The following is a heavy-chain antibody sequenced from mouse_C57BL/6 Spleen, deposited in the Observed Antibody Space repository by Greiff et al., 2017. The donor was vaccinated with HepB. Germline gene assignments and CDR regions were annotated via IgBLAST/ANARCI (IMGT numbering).Heavy chain of an antibody. CDR2: INPNNGGT. V-gene: IGHV1-26*01. D-gene: IGHD1-3*01. Sequence: VQLQQSGPELVKPGASVKISCKASGYTFTDYYMNWVKQSHGKSLEWIGDINPNNGGTSYNQKFKGKATLTVDKSSSTAYMKLRSLTSEDSAVYYCARSGNYFDYWGQGTTLTVSS. CDR1: GYTFTDYY. J-gene: IGHJ2*01. CDR3: ARSGNYFDY.